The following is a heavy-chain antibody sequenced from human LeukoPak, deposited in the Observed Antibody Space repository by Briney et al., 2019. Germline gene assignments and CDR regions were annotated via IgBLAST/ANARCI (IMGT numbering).Heavy chain of an antibody. CDR1: GGSFSGYY. Sequence: PSETLSLTCAVYGGSFSGYYWSWIRQPPGKGLVWIGEINHSGSTNYNPSLKSRVTISVDTSKNQFSLKLSSVTAADTAVYYCARNLWFGELSFDPWGQGTLVTVSS. J-gene: IGHJ5*02. CDR3: ARNLWFGELSFDP. CDR2: INHSGST. V-gene: IGHV4-34*01. D-gene: IGHD3-10*01.